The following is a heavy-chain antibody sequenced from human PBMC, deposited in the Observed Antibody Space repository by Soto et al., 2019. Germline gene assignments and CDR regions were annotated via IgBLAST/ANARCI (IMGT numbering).Heavy chain of an antibody. CDR2: IYPGDSDT. CDR3: ARSWIPLTDPIPYFDY. V-gene: IGHV5-51*01. D-gene: IGHD5-18*01. J-gene: IGHJ4*02. CDR1: GYSFTSYW. Sequence: GESLKISCKGSGYSFTSYWIGWVRQMPGKGLEWMGIIYPGDSDTRYSPSFQGQVTISADKSISTAYLQWSSLKASDTAMYYCARSWIPLTDPIPYFDYWGRGTLVTVSS.